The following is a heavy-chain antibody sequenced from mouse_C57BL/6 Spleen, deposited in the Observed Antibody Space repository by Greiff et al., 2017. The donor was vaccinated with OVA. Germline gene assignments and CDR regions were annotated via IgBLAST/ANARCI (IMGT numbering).Heavy chain of an antibody. Sequence: EVKLMESGGGLVKPGGSLKLSCAASGFTFSDYGMHWVRQAPEKGLEWVAYISSGSSTIYYADTVKGRFTISRDNAKNTLFLQMTSLRSEDTAMYYCASTYYGSAYYAMDYWGQGTSVTVSS. J-gene: IGHJ4*01. CDR3: ASTYYGSAYYAMDY. D-gene: IGHD1-1*01. CDR2: ISSGSSTI. CDR1: GFTFSDYG. V-gene: IGHV5-17*01.